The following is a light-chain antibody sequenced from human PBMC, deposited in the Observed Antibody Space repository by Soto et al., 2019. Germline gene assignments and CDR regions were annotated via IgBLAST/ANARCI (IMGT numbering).Light chain of an antibody. Sequence: EIVLTQSPGTLSLSPGERATLSCRASHTISSSYLAWYQQKPGQAPRLLIYGASTRASGLPARFSGSGSGTEFTLTISSLQSEDFAVYYCQQYNNWPPLTFGQGTRLEIK. J-gene: IGKJ5*01. CDR1: HTISSSY. CDR2: GAS. V-gene: IGKV3-15*01. CDR3: QQYNNWPPLT.